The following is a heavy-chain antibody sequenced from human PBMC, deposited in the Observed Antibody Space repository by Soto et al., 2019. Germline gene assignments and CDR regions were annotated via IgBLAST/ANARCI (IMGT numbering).Heavy chain of an antibody. Sequence: PGGSLSLSCAASGFTFSSYAMHWVRQAPGKGLEWVAVISYDGSNKYYADSVKGRFTISRDNSKNTLYLQMNSLRAEDTAVYYCARSSGIEARPLDYCGQGTMVTV. D-gene: IGHD6-6*01. CDR3: ARSSGIEARPLDY. V-gene: IGHV3-30-3*01. CDR1: GFTFSSYA. CDR2: ISYDGSNK. J-gene: IGHJ4*02.